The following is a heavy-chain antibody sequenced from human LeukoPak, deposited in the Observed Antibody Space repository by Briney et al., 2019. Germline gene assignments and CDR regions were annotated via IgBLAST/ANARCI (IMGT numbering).Heavy chain of an antibody. J-gene: IGHJ4*02. V-gene: IGHV4-39*01. D-gene: IGHD5-24*01. CDR2: IYYSGST. Sequence: SETLSLTCTVSGGSISSSSYYWGWIRQPPGKGLEWIGSIYYSGSTYYNPSLKSRVTISVDTSKNQFSLKLSSVTAADTAVYYCARLSFSGYSGPRATACWGQGTLVTVSS. CDR3: ARLSFSGYSGPRATAC. CDR1: GGSISSSSYY.